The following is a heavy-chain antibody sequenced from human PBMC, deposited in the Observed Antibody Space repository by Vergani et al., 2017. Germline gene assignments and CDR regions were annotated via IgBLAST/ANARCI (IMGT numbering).Heavy chain of an antibody. Sequence: QVQLQESGPGLVKPSGTLSLTCPVSGGSLSSYYWSWIRQPPGKGLEWIGYIYYSGSTNYNPSLKSRVTISVDTSKNQLSLRLSAVTAEDTAVYYLARGTWYYCSGGSCQRGDNGFDPWGQGTLVTVSS. D-gene: IGHD2-15*01. J-gene: IGHJ5*02. CDR3: ARGTWYYCSGGSCQRGDNGFDP. V-gene: IGHV4-59*01. CDR2: IYYSGST. CDR1: GGSLSSYY.